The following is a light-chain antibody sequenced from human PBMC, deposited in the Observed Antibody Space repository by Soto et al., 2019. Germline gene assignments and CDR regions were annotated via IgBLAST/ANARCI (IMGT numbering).Light chain of an antibody. CDR3: QHSKTYPWT. V-gene: IGKV1-5*03. Sequence: DIQMTQSPSTLSASVGDRVTITCRASQSISSWVAWYQQKPGTGPKLLIYKASHLESGVPSRFSGSGSGTEFTLTISSLQAGDFATEYCQHSKTYPWTFGHGTKVYI. J-gene: IGKJ1*01. CDR2: KAS. CDR1: QSISSW.